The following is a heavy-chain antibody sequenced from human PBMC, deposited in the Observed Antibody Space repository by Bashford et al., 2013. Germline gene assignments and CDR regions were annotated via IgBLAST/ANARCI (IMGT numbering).Heavy chain of an antibody. CDR3: ARGLEIQLWLSSDH. CDR1: GFTVSRNY. CDR2: LYSGGST. V-gene: IGHV3-53*05. J-gene: IGHJ4*02. Sequence: GGSLRLSCAASGFTVSRNYMSWVRQAPGKGLEWVSVLYSGGSTYYADSVKGRFTISRDNSKNTLYLQMNSLRAEDTAVYYCARGLEIQLWLSSDHWGQGTLVTVSS. D-gene: IGHD5-18*01.